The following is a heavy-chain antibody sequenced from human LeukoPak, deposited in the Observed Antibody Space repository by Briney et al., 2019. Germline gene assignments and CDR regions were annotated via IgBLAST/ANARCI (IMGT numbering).Heavy chain of an antibody. CDR3: ARAVRYWLDAFDI. CDR1: GFIFSSHA. CDR2: AWSDGSRA. V-gene: IGHV3-33*01. D-gene: IGHD1-26*01. J-gene: IGHJ3*02. Sequence: PGRSLRLSCAASGFIFSSHAMHWVRQAPGKGLEWVAVAWSDGSRAYYADSVKGRFTISRDNSRDTLLLQMNSLRAEDTAVYYCARAVRYWLDAFDIWGQGTMVTVSS.